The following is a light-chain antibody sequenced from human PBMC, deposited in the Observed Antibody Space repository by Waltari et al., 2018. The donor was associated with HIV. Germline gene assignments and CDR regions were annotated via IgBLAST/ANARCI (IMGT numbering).Light chain of an antibody. CDR2: KAS. CDR3: QQYNLYSWT. CDR1: QSISGW. J-gene: IGKJ1*01. Sequence: DIQLTQSPSTLSASVGARVTITCRASQSISGWLALYQQKPGKAPKLLIYKASSLESGVPSRFSGNGFGTEFTLTISSLQPDDFATYYCQQYNLYSWTFGQGTKVESK. V-gene: IGKV1-5*03.